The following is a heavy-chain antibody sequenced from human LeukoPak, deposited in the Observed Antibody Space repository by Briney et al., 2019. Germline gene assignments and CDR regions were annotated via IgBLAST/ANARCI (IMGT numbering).Heavy chain of an antibody. Sequence: ASVKVSCKASGGTFSSYAISWVRQTPGQGLEWMGGIIPIFGSANYAQKFQGRVTMTEDTSTDTAYMELSSLRSEDTAVYYCATEDGAYSGSYRYLYYFDYWGQGTLVTVSS. V-gene: IGHV1-69*06. J-gene: IGHJ4*02. D-gene: IGHD1-26*01. CDR1: GGTFSSYA. CDR3: ATEDGAYSGSYRYLYYFDY. CDR2: IIPIFGSA.